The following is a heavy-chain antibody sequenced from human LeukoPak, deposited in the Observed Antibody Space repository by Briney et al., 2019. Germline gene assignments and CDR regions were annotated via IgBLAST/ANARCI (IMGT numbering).Heavy chain of an antibody. V-gene: IGHV1-69*13. J-gene: IGHJ4*02. CDR2: IIPIFGTA. CDR1: GGTFSSYA. D-gene: IGHD2/OR15-2a*01. Sequence: SVKVSCKASGGTFSSYAISWVRQAPGQGLEWMGGIIPIFGTANYAQKFQGRVTITADESTSTAYMELSSLRSEDTAVYYYARGPVIGFLDPYFDYWGQGTLVTVSS. CDR3: ARGPVIGFLDPYFDY.